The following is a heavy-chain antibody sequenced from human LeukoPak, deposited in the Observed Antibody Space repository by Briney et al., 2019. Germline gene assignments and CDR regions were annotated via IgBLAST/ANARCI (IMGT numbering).Heavy chain of an antibody. CDR2: TYYRSKWYY. CDR3: ARDPSDDQGLDY. J-gene: IGHJ4*02. Sequence: SQTLSLTCAISGDSVSSNTAAWYWIRQSPSRGLEWLGRTYYRSKWYYEYAVSVRSRITINADTSKNQFSLQLNSVTPEDTAVYYSARDPSDDQGLDYWGQGTLVTVSS. CDR1: GDSVSSNTAA. D-gene: IGHD3-16*01. V-gene: IGHV6-1*01.